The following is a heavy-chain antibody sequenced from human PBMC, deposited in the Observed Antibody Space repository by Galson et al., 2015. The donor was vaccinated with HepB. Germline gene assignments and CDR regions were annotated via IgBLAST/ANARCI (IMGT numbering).Heavy chain of an antibody. CDR3: ARDKGEILAGPEHFED. CDR1: EFTFRSNS. Sequence: SLSLACAAYEFTFRSNSMTGVRQAPGEGLEWVAYIQQNGSETYYVDSVKGRFTISRDNAKDTLYLQMNSLRAEDRAVYYCARDKGEILAGPEHFEDWGQGALVTVSS. CDR2: IQQNGSET. V-gene: IGHV3-7*03. D-gene: IGHD3-9*01. J-gene: IGHJ4*02.